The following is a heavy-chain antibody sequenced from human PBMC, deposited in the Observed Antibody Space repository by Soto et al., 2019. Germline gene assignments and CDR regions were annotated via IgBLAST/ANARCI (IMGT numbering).Heavy chain of an antibody. Sequence: SVKVSCKASGFTFTSSAVQWVRQARGQRLEWIGWIVVGSGNTNYAQKFQERVTITRDMSTSTAYMELSSLRSEDTAVYYCAASGSRWLLSFGYWGQGTLVTVYS. J-gene: IGHJ4*02. V-gene: IGHV1-58*01. CDR2: IVVGSGNT. D-gene: IGHD2-15*01. CDR1: GFTFTSSA. CDR3: AASGSRWLLSFGY.